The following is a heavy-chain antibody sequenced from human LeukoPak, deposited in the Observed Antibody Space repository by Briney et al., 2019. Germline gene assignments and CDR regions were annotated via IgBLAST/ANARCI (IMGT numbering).Heavy chain of an antibody. J-gene: IGHJ4*02. D-gene: IGHD3-22*01. V-gene: IGHV3-73*01. CDR3: TRRGHYDSSTYSYFDY. CDR1: GFTFSGSS. Sequence: GGSLSLSCAASGFTFSGSSMHWVRQASGKGLEWVGRIRSKANSYATAYAASVKGRFTISRDDSKNTAYLQMNSLKIEDTAVYYCTRRGHYDSSTYSYFDYWGQGTLVTVSS. CDR2: IRSKANSYAT.